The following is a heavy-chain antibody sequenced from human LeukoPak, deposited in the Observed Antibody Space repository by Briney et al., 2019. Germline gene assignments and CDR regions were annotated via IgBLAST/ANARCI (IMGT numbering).Heavy chain of an antibody. CDR2: IYYSGST. CDR1: GGSISSYY. CDR3: ARLKYWFDP. Sequence: PSETLSLTCTVSGGSISSYYWSWIRQPPGKGLEWIGYIYYSGSTSYNPSLKSRVTISVDTSKNQFSLKLSSVTAADTAVYYCARLKYWFDPWGQGTLVTVSS. J-gene: IGHJ5*02. V-gene: IGHV4-59*08.